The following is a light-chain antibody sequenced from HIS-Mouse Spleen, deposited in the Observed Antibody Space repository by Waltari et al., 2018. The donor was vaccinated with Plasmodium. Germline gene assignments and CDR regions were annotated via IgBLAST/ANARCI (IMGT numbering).Light chain of an antibody. Sequence: SYELTQPPSVSVSPGQTASITCSGDKLGYKYSCWYQQKPGQSPVLVSYQDSKRPAGIPGRVSGSNSGNTATLTISGTQAMDEADYYCQAWDSSTVVFGGGTKLTVL. V-gene: IGLV3-1*01. CDR3: QAWDSSTVV. CDR1: KLGYKY. CDR2: QDS. J-gene: IGLJ2*01.